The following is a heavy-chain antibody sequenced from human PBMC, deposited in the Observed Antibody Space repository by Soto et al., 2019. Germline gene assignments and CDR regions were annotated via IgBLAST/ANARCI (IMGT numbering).Heavy chain of an antibody. CDR1: GPTFTSCA. Sequence: QMQLVQSGPEVKKPGTSVKVSCKASGPTFTSCAVQWVRQSSGQRLEWIGWIVVGSGNTNYAQKFQERVTITRDMSTSTAYMELSSLRSEDTAVYYCAADAPMVYVGYYYGMDVWGQGTTITVSS. J-gene: IGHJ6*02. D-gene: IGHD2-8*01. V-gene: IGHV1-58*01. CDR3: AADAPMVYVGYYYGMDV. CDR2: IVVGSGNT.